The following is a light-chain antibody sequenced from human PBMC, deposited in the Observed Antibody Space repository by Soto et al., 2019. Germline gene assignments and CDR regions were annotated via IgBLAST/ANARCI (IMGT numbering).Light chain of an antibody. Sequence: DIVMTQSPDSLAVSLGERATIHCKSSQSVLYSSNNKNYLAWYQQKPGQPPKLIIYWASTRESGVPDRFSGSGSGTDFTLTISSLQAEDVAVYYCQQYDSTPPTFGQGTKLEIK. V-gene: IGKV4-1*01. CDR1: QSVLYSSNNKNY. CDR2: WAS. J-gene: IGKJ2*01. CDR3: QQYDSTPPT.